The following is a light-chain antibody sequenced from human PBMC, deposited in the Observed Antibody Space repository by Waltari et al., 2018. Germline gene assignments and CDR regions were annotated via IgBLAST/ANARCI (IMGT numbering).Light chain of an antibody. Sequence: QSALTQPASVSGSPGQSITISCTGPSSDVVGYNYVSWYQQPPGKVPKLLIFDVSNRPSGVSNRFSGSKSGNTASLTISGLQAEDESDYYCCSFTSRSTWVFGGGTKLTVL. J-gene: IGLJ3*02. CDR1: SSDVVGYNY. V-gene: IGLV2-14*01. CDR2: DVS. CDR3: CSFTSRSTWV.